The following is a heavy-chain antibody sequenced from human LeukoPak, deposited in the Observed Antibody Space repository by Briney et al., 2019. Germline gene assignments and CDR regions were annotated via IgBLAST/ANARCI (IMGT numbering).Heavy chain of an antibody. V-gene: IGHV4-59*01. CDR1: GGSISSYY. CDR2: IYYSGGS. Sequence: SETLSLTCTVSGGSISSYYWSWIRQPPGKGLEWIGFIYYSGGSNYNPSLKSRVTISVDTSKNQFSLKLSSVTAADTAVYYCARISSGGDKAFDIWGQGTMVTVSS. D-gene: IGHD2-21*02. J-gene: IGHJ3*02. CDR3: ARISSGGDKAFDI.